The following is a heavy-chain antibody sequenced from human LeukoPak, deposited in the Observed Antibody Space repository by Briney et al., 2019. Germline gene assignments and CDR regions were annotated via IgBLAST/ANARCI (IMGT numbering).Heavy chain of an antibody. CDR1: GFTFSSYA. J-gene: IGHJ4*02. D-gene: IGHD2-2*01. CDR3: ARLIVVPAAPTDY. V-gene: IGHV3-30*04. CDR2: ISYDGSNK. Sequence: PGRSLRLSCAASGFTFSSYAMHWVRQAPGKGLEWVAVISYDGSNKYYADSVKGRITISRDNYKNTLYLQMNSLRAEDTAVYYCARLIVVPAAPTDYWGQGTLVTVSS.